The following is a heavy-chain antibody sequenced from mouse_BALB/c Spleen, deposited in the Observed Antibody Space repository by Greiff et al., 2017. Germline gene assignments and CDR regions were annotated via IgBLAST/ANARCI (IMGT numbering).Heavy chain of an antibody. D-gene: IGHD2-1*01. Sequence: EVEVVESGGGLVQPGGSRKLSCAASGFTFSCFGMHWVRHAPAKGLEWVAYISSCCSTIYYADTVKGRFTISRDNPKNTLFLQMTSLRSEDTAMYYCARTEDGITAWCAYWGQGTLGTVSA. J-gene: IGHJ3*01. CDR3: ARTEDGITAWCAY. CDR2: ISSCCSTI. V-gene: IGHV5-17*02. CDR1: GFTFSCFG.